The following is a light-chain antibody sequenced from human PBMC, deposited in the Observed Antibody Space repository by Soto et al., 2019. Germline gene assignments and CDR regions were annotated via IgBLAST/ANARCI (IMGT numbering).Light chain of an antibody. V-gene: IGLV2-14*03. CDR1: SSDVGGYND. CDR2: DVS. J-gene: IGLJ1*01. CDR3: SSYTTSSTYV. Sequence: QSVLTKPPSVSGSPGQSITISCTGTSSDVGGYNDVSWYQHHPGQAPTLMIYDVSNRPSGVSNRFSGSKSGNTASLTISGLQAEDEADYYCSSYTTSSTYVFGTGTKLTVL.